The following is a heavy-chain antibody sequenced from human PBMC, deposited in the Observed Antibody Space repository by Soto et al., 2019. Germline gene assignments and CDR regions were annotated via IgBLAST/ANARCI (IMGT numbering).Heavy chain of an antibody. V-gene: IGHV4-30-4*01. CDR3: ARGRYCSGGSCKYYYYGMDV. J-gene: IGHJ6*02. Sequence: KTSETLSLTCTVSGGSISSGDYYWSWIRQPPGKGLEWIGYIYYSGSTYYNPSLKSRVTISVDTSKNQFSLKLSSVTAADTAVYYCARGRYCSGGSCKYYYYGMDVWGQGTTVTVSS. CDR1: GGSISSGDYY. D-gene: IGHD2-15*01. CDR2: IYYSGST.